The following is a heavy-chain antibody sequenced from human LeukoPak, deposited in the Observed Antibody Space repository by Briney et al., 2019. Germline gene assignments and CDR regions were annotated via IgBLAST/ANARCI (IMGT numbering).Heavy chain of an antibody. V-gene: IGHV3-30-3*01. CDR1: GFTFSSYA. Sequence: PGGSLRLSCAASGFTFSSYAIHWVRQAPGKGLKWVAVISHDGSNKNYADSVKGRFTVSRDNSKNTLYLQMNSLRGEDTAVYYCARAPGSSTSWSYFDFWGQGTLVTVSS. J-gene: IGHJ4*02. D-gene: IGHD6-13*01. CDR3: ARAPGSSTSWSYFDF. CDR2: ISHDGSNK.